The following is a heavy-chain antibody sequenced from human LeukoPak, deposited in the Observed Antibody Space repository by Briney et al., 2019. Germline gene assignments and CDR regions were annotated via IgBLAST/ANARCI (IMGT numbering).Heavy chain of an antibody. J-gene: IGHJ4*02. CDR3: AKRDSGTFID. V-gene: IGHV3-23*01. D-gene: IGHD1-26*01. CDR1: GFAFSSHT. Sequence: GGSLRLSCAASGFAFSSHTMSWVRQAPRKGLEWVSAISASGRSTYYADSVKARFTISRDNSKNTLYLRMNSLRAEDPAVYYCAKRDSGTFIDWGQGTLVTVSS. CDR2: ISASGRST.